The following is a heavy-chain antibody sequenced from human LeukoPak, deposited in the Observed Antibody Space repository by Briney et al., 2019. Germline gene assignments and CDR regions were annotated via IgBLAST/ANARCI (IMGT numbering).Heavy chain of an antibody. Sequence: PGRSLRLSCSASGFTFGIYAMTWVRQAPGKGLEWVAFIRHKAYGGTPEYAASVKGRFTISRDDSKSLVYLQMNSLKTEDTAVYYCARESGGPVDYWGQGTLVTVSP. V-gene: IGHV3-49*04. CDR3: ARESGGPVDY. J-gene: IGHJ4*02. CDR2: IRHKAYGGTP. D-gene: IGHD2-15*01. CDR1: GFTFGIYA.